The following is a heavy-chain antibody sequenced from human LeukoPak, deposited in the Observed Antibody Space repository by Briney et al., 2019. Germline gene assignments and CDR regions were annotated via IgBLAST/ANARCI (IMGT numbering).Heavy chain of an antibody. V-gene: IGHV4-30-4*08. J-gene: IGHJ5*02. CDR3: ARGDCSSTSCYRGNWFDP. CDR1: GGSISSGDYY. Sequence: SQTLSLTCTVSGGSISSGDYYWSWIRQPPGKGLEWIGYIYYSGSTYYNPSLKSRVTISVDTSKNQFSLKLSSVTAADTAVYYCARGDCSSTSCYRGNWFDPWGQGTLVTVSS. CDR2: IYYSGST. D-gene: IGHD2-2*01.